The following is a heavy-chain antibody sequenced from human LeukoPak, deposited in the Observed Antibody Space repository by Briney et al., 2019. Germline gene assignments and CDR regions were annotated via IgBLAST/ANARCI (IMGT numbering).Heavy chain of an antibody. D-gene: IGHD2-2*01. Sequence: GASVKVSCKASGYTFTNYYIHWVRQAPGQGLEWMGIINPSGGSTSYAQKFQGRVTMTRDMSTSTVYMELSSLRSEDTAVYYCARDGPEGIVVVRAASGYMDVWGKGTTVTVSS. CDR2: INPSGGST. V-gene: IGHV1-46*01. CDR3: ARDGPEGIVVVRAASGYMDV. CDR1: GYTFTNYY. J-gene: IGHJ6*03.